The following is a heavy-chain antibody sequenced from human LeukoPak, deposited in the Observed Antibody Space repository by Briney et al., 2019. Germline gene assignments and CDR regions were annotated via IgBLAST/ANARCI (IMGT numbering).Heavy chain of an antibody. Sequence: SETLSLTCAVYGGSFSGYYWSWIRQPPGKGLEWIGEINHSGSTNYNPSLKSRVTISVDTSKNQFSLKLSSVTAADTAVYYCARERGIFGVVIPFDYWGQGTLVTVSS. D-gene: IGHD3-3*01. J-gene: IGHJ4*02. CDR3: ARERGIFGVVIPFDY. CDR1: GGSFSGYY. V-gene: IGHV4-34*01. CDR2: INHSGST.